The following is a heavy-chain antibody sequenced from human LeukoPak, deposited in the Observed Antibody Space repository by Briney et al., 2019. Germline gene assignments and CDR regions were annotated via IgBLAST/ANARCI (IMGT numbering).Heavy chain of an antibody. J-gene: IGHJ3*02. CDR2: ISSSSSYI. CDR3: ATTSQGAFDI. Sequence: GGSLRLSCAASGFTFSSYSMNWVRQAPGKGLEWVSSISSSSSYIYYADSVKGRFTISRDNAKNLLYLQMNSLRAEDTAVYYCATTSQGAFDIWGQGTMVTVSS. CDR1: GFTFSSYS. D-gene: IGHD2-2*01. V-gene: IGHV3-21*01.